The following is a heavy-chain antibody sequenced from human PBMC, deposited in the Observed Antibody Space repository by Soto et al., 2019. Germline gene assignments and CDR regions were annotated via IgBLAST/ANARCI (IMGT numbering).Heavy chain of an antibody. CDR1: GFTFSSYA. J-gene: IGHJ4*02. V-gene: IGHV3-23*01. Sequence: GGSLRLSCAASGFTFSSYAMSWVRQAPGKGLEWVSGISGSGDRYYADSVKGRFTISRDISKNTLYLQMNSLRAEDTAVYYCAKDQAFGVANFDYWGQGTLVTVSS. D-gene: IGHD3-3*01. CDR3: AKDQAFGVANFDY. CDR2: ISGSGDR.